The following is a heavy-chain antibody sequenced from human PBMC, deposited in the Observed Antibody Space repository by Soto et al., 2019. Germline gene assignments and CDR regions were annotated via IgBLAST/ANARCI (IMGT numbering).Heavy chain of an antibody. CDR1: GFSLSTTGVG. D-gene: IGHD5-12*01. CDR3: AHSASGPCCYYLDY. CDR2: IYWNDDR. J-gene: IGHJ4*02. V-gene: IGHV2-5*01. Sequence: SGPTLVNPTQTLTLTCTFSGFSLSTTGVGVGWIRQPPGKALEWLALIYWNDDRRYSPSLKSRLTITTDTSKNQVVLTMTNMDPVDTATYYCAHSASGPCCYYLDYSGQGTLVTDSS.